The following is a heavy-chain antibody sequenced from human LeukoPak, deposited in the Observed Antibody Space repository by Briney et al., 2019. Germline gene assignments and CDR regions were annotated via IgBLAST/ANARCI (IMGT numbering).Heavy chain of an antibody. J-gene: IGHJ4*02. D-gene: IGHD6-6*01. Sequence: PSETLSLTCTVSGGSVSSGSYYWSWIRQPPGKGLEWIGYIYYSGSTNYNPSLKGRVTISVDTSKNQFSLKLSSVTAADTAVYYCARTAARRFDYWGQGTLVTVSS. V-gene: IGHV4-61*01. CDR2: IYYSGST. CDR3: ARTAARRFDY. CDR1: GGSVSSGSYY.